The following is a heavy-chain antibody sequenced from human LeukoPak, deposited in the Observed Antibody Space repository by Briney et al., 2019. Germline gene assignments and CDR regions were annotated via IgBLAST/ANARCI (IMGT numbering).Heavy chain of an antibody. J-gene: IGHJ6*04. CDR2: IYYSGST. CDR1: GGSIRSYY. V-gene: IGHV4-59*01. Sequence: SETLSLTCTVSGGSIRSYYWRWIRQSPGKGMGWIGYIYYSGSTNYNPSLKSRVTMSVDMSKNQLSLNMSSVTAADTAIYYCARQSYYYYGMYVWGEGTTVTVSS. CDR3: ARQSYYYYGMYV.